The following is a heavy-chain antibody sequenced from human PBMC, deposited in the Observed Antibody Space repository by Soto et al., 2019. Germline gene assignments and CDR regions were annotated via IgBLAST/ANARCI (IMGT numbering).Heavy chain of an antibody. D-gene: IGHD3-22*01. Sequence: SVVLPVTCTVSGGSISSDYWIWIRKPRWKGLEWIGYIYYSGSTNYNPSLKSRVTISVDTSKNQFSLKLTSVTAADTAVYFCTRGGFYYYDSSGYYDYWGQGALVTVSS. V-gene: IGHV4-59*12. CDR1: GGSISSDY. CDR2: IYYSGST. CDR3: TRGGFYYYDSSGYYDY. J-gene: IGHJ4*02.